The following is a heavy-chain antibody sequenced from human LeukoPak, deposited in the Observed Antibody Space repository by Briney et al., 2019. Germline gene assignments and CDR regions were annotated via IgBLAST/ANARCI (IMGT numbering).Heavy chain of an antibody. Sequence: SSETLSLTCTVSGGSINNYYWSWIRQPPGKGLEWIGYISYTGSPNYNPSLKSRVTISLDTSKNHFSLKLSSVTAADSSAYFCARDSIVRGNWGQYNWFDPWGQGILVIVSS. CDR3: ARDSIVRGNWGQYNWFDP. J-gene: IGHJ5*02. D-gene: IGHD7-27*01. V-gene: IGHV4-59*01. CDR1: GGSINNYY. CDR2: ISYTGSP.